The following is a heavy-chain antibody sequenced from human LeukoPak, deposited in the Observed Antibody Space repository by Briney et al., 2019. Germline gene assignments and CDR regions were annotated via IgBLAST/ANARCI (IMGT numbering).Heavy chain of an antibody. CDR1: GYTFSRHG. J-gene: IGHJ4*02. D-gene: IGHD3-22*01. Sequence: EASVKVSCKTSGYTFSRHGITWVRQAPGQGLEWRGWVSGYNGNTNYAQDVQGRVTMTTDTSTNTAYMELRSLRSADTAVYYCAKDIHPGLDSGASCCFDYWGQGTPVTVSS. CDR3: AKDIHPGLDSGASCCFDY. V-gene: IGHV1-18*01. CDR2: VSGYNGNT.